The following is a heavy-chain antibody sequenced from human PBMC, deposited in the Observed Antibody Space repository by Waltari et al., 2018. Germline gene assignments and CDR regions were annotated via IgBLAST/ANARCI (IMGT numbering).Heavy chain of an antibody. CDR2: IYYSGST. D-gene: IGHD6-19*01. CDR3: ARAKSSGWFSDL. V-gene: IGHV4-39*07. Sequence: QLQLQESGPGLVKPSETLSLTCTVSGGSIRSSSYYWGWIRQPPGKGLEWIGSIYYSGSTYYNPSLKSRVTISVDTSKNQFSLKLSSVTAADTAVYYCARAKSSGWFSDLWGRGTLVTVSS. CDR1: GGSIRSSSYY. J-gene: IGHJ2*01.